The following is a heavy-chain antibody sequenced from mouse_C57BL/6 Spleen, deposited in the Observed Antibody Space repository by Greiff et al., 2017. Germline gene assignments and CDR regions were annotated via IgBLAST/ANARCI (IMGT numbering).Heavy chain of an antibody. CDR2: IYPGDGAT. J-gene: IGHJ3*01. V-gene: IGHV1-80*01. CDR3: ASSSYYDYDAWFAY. CDR1: GYAFSSYW. Sequence: VQLQQSGAELVKPGASVKISCKASGYAFSSYWMNWVKQRPGKGLEWIGQIYPGDGATNYNGKFKGKATLTADKSSSTAYMQLSSLTSEDSAVYFCASSSYYDYDAWFAYWGQGTLVTVSA. D-gene: IGHD2-4*01.